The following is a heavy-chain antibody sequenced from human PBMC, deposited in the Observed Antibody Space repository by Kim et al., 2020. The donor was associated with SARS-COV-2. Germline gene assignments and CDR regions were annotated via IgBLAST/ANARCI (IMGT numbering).Heavy chain of an antibody. CDR1: GFTFSSYA. V-gene: IGHV3-64D*06. CDR2: ITRDGDST. Sequence: GGSLRLSCSASGFTFSSYAMHWVRQAPGKGLEHISLITRDGDSTYYADSVKGRFTISRDNSKNTLFLQMRSLRTEDTALYYCVWTGVGLPYPHYWGQGALVTVSS. D-gene: IGHD4-4*01. CDR3: VWTGVGLPYPHY. J-gene: IGHJ4*02.